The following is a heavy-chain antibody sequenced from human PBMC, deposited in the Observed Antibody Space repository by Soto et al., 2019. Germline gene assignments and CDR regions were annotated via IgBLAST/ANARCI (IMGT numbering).Heavy chain of an antibody. D-gene: IGHD6-13*01. V-gene: IGHV3-48*01. J-gene: IGHJ4*02. CDR1: GFTFSSYS. CDR3: ARDLYSSSWSYYFDY. CDR2: ISSSSSTI. Sequence: EVQLVESGGGLVQPGGSLRLSCAASGFTFSSYSMNWVHQAPGKGLEWVSYISSSSSTIYYADSVKGRFTISRDNAKNSLYLQMNSLRAEDTAVYYCARDLYSSSWSYYFDYWGQGTLVTVSS.